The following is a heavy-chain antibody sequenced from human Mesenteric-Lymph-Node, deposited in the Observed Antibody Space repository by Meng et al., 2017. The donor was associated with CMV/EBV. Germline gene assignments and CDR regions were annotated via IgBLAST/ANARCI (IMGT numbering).Heavy chain of an antibody. CDR2: VYHSGST. D-gene: IGHD1-26*01. CDR3: ARDRTAPSSGSYGLDL. Sequence: SGGSTRNTSWWSGVRQPPGKGLEWIGEVYHSGSTNYNPSLKGRVTISLDKSKNQFSLKLSSVTAADTAVYFCARDRTAPSSGSYGLDLWGRGTLVTVSS. J-gene: IGHJ2*01. V-gene: IGHV4-4*01. CDR1: GGSTRNTSW.